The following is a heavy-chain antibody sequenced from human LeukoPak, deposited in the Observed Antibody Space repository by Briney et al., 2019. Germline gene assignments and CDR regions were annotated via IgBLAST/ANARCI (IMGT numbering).Heavy chain of an antibody. CDR2: IITIFGTA. J-gene: IGHJ4*02. D-gene: IGHD1-26*01. CDR1: GGTFSSYA. V-gene: IGHV1-69*13. CDR3: ASGPGTPKGIDY. Sequence: SVKVSCKASGGTFSSYAISWVRQAPGQGLEWMGGIITIFGTANYAQKFQGRVTITADESTSTAYMELSSLRSEDTAVYYCASGPGTPKGIDYWGQGTLVTVSS.